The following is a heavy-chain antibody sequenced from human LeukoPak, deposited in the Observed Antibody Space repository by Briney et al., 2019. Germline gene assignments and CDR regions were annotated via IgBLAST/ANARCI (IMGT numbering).Heavy chain of an antibody. D-gene: IGHD5-18*01. CDR3: ARVKIRYSYGPFFDY. J-gene: IGHJ4*02. CDR2: ISHSGST. CDR1: GGSISSGGYS. V-gene: IGHV4-30-2*01. Sequence: SETLSLTCAVSGGSISSGGYSWSWIRQPPGKGLEWIGYISHSGSTYYNPSLKSRVTISVDTSKNQFSLKLSSVTAADTAVYYCARVKIRYSYGPFFDYWGQGTLVTVSS.